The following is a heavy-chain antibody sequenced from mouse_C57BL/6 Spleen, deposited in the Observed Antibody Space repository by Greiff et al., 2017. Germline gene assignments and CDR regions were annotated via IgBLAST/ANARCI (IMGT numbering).Heavy chain of an antibody. J-gene: IGHJ4*01. Sequence: QVQLKQPGTELVKPGASVKLSCTASGYTFTSYWMHWVMQRPGQGLEWIGYINPGNGGTYYNEKFKSKATLTVDKSTSTAYMQLSSLTSEDSAVYYCARGGYYAMDYWGQGTSVTVSS. CDR2: INPGNGGT. CDR3: ARGGYYAMDY. CDR1: GYTFTSYW. V-gene: IGHV1-53*01.